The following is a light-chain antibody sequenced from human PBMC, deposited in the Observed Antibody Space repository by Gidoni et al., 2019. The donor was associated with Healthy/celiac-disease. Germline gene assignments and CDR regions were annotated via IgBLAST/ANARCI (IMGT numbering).Light chain of an antibody. CDR1: SSDVGSYNR. J-gene: IGLJ3*02. CDR3: CSYAGSSTFNWV. CDR2: EGS. Sequence: SALTQPASVSGSPGQSITISCTGTSSDVGSYNRVSWYQQHPGKAPKLMIYEGSKRPSGVSNRFSGSKSGNTASLTISGLQAEDEADYYCCSYAGSSTFNWVFGGGTKLTVL. V-gene: IGLV2-23*01.